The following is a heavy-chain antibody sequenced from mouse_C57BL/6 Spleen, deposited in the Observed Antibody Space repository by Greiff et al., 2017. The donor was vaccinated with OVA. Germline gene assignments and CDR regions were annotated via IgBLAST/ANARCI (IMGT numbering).Heavy chain of an antibody. J-gene: IGHJ2*01. CDR1: GYTFTSYW. CDR3: AGGSNLDY. D-gene: IGHD1-1*01. V-gene: IGHV1-69*01. Sequence: LQQPGAELVMPGASVKLSCKASGYTFTSYWMHWVKQRPGQGLEWIGEIDPSDSYTNYNQKFKGKSTLTVDKSSSTAYMQLSSLTSEDSAVYYCAGGSNLDYWGQGTTLTVSS. CDR2: IDPSDSYT.